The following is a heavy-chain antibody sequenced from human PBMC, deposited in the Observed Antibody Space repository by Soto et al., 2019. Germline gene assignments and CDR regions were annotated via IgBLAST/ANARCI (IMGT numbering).Heavy chain of an antibody. CDR3: ARGVVVTAVFDY. D-gene: IGHD2-21*02. J-gene: IGHJ4*02. CDR1: GGSVSSGSYY. V-gene: IGHV4-61*01. CDR2: IYYSGST. Sequence: PSETLSLTCTVSGGSVSSGSYYWSCIRQPPGKGLEWIGYIYYSGSTNYNPSLKSRVTISVDTSKNQFSLKLSSVTAADTAVYYCARGVVVTAVFDYWGQGTLVTVSS.